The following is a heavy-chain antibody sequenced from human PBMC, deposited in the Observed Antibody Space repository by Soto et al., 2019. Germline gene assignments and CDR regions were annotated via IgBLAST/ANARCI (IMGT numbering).Heavy chain of an antibody. CDR3: ARHRFNYYDDTVYYYFDY. CDR1: GDSFTSYG. V-gene: IGHV1-18*04. D-gene: IGHD3-22*01. Sequence: ASVKVSCKASGDSFTSYGISWVRQAPGQGPEWMGWISGHNGNTNHPQSLQGRVTMTTDTSRNTAYMELRSLRSDDTAVYYCARHRFNYYDDTVYYYFDYWGQGTLVPVSS. CDR2: ISGHNGNT. J-gene: IGHJ4*02.